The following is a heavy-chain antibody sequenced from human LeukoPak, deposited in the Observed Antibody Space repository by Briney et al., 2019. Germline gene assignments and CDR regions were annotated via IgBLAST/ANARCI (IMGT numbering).Heavy chain of an antibody. V-gene: IGHV3-23*01. Sequence: GGSLRLSCAASGFTFSSYAMSWVRQAPGKGLEWVSAISGSGANTYYADSAKGRFTISRDNSKNTLYLQMNSLRAEDTAVYYCAKDPPTYYDSSAGVDYWGQGTLVTVSS. J-gene: IGHJ4*02. CDR1: GFTFSSYA. CDR3: AKDPPTYYDSSAGVDY. D-gene: IGHD3-22*01. CDR2: ISGSGANT.